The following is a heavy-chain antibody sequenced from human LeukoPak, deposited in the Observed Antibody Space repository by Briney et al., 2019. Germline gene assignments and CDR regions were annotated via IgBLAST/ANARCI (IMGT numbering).Heavy chain of an antibody. Sequence: SETLSLTCTVSGASISSYYWSWIRQSPGKGLEWIGYNSGSTNYNPSLKSRVTISVDTSKNQFSLKLSSVTAADTAVYYCARHVWLQPFDYWGQGTLVTVSS. CDR2: NSGST. CDR1: GASISSYY. D-gene: IGHD3-9*01. CDR3: ARHVWLQPFDY. V-gene: IGHV4-59*08. J-gene: IGHJ4*02.